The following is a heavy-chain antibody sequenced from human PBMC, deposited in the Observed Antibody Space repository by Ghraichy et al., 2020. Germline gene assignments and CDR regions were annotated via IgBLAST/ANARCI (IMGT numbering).Heavy chain of an antibody. V-gene: IGHV1-2*06. J-gene: IGHJ5*02. CDR1: GYTFTGYY. D-gene: IGHD3-3*01. CDR3: ARESLIFGVVMDNWFDP. CDR2: INPNSGGT. Sequence: ASVKVSCKASGYTFTGYYMHWVRQAPGQGLEWMGRINPNSGGTNYAQKFQGRVTMTRDTSISTAYMELSRLRSDDTAVYYCARESLIFGVVMDNWFDPWGQGTLVTVSS.